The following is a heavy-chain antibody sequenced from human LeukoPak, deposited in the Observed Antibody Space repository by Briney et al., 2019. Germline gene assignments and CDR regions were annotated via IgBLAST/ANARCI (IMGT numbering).Heavy chain of an antibody. V-gene: IGHV4-61*10. CDR3: ARQERGGDFDY. Sequence: SETLSLTCTVSGGSISSGSYYWSWIRQPAGKGLEWIGYIYYSGSTNYNPSLTSRVTISVDTSKNQFSLKLSSVTAADTAVYYCARQERGGDFDYWGQGTLVTVSS. D-gene: IGHD2-21*01. CDR1: GGSISSGSYY. J-gene: IGHJ4*02. CDR2: IYYSGST.